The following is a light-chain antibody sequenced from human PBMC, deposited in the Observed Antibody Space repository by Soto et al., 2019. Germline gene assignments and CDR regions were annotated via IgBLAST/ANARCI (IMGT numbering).Light chain of an antibody. V-gene: IGLV1-40*01. Sequence: QSALTQPPSVSGAPGQRVTISCTGSSYDIGAGYDVHWYQQFPGTAPKLLIYANINRPSGVPDRFSGSKSGTSASLAITGLQAEDEADYYCQSYDSRLSDWVFGGGTKLTVL. CDR3: QSYDSRLSDWV. J-gene: IGLJ3*02. CDR2: ANI. CDR1: SYDIGAGYD.